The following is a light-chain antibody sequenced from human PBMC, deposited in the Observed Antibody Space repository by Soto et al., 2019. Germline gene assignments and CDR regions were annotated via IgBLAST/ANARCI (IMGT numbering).Light chain of an antibody. V-gene: IGKV3-20*01. CDR1: QSVSSSH. Sequence: EIVLTQSPGTLSLSPGERATLSCRASQSVSSSHLAWYQQKPGQAPSLLIYGASSRATGIPDRFSGSGSESDFTLTISGLEPEDFAVYYCQHYGNSRTFGQGTKVEIK. CDR2: GAS. J-gene: IGKJ1*01. CDR3: QHYGNSRT.